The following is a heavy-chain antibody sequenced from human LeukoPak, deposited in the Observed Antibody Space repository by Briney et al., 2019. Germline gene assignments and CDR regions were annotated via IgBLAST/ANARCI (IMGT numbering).Heavy chain of an antibody. D-gene: IGHD6-13*01. CDR2: ISAYNGNT. CDR3: ATLGPKQLGYNY. V-gene: IGHV1-18*01. CDR1: GYTFTSYG. Sequence: ASVEVSCKASGYTFTSYGISWVRQTPGQGLEWMGWISAYNGNTNYAQKLQGRVTMTTDTSTNTAYMELSRLRSDDTAVYYCATLGPKQLGYNYWGQGTLVTVSS. J-gene: IGHJ4*02.